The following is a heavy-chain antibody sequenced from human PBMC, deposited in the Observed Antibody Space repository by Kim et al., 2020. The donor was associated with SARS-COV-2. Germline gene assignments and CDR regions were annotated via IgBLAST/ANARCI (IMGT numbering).Heavy chain of an antibody. D-gene: IGHD2-2*01. J-gene: IGHJ5*02. V-gene: IGHV1-18*01. CDR3: ARVVPADRGWFDP. Sequence: NYAHEFQGRVTMPTDTSTGTAYMDLRSLRSDDTAVYYCARVVPADRGWFDPWGQGTLVTVSS.